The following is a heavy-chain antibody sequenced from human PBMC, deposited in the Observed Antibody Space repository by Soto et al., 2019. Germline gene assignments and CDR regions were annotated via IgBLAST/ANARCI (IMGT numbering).Heavy chain of an antibody. CDR2: INHSGST. V-gene: IGHV4-34*01. D-gene: IGHD6-13*01. J-gene: IGHJ4*02. Sequence: PSETLSLTCAVYGGSFSGYYWSWIRQPPGKGLEWIGEINHSGSTNYNPSLESRVTISVDTSKNQFSLKLSSVTAADTAVYYCAEGRNSISRSGLFDNWGQGTLGTVS. CDR1: GGSFSGYY. CDR3: AEGRNSISRSGLFDN.